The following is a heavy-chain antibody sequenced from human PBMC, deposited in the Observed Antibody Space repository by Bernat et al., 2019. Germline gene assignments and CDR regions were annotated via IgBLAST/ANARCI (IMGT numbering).Heavy chain of an antibody. Sequence: QFQLVQSGAEVKKPGSSVKVSCKASGGTFSSYAISWVRQAPGQGLEWMGRIIPILVIANYAQKFQCRGTSTAHKLTCTAYMGLSSLREEDTAVYDCVRSKGAPYCGGDCLDAFDIWGEGTMVTVSS. J-gene: IGHJ3*02. CDR2: IIPILVIA. CDR3: VRSKGAPYCGGDCLDAFDI. CDR1: GGTFSSYA. V-gene: IGHV1-69*04. D-gene: IGHD2-21*02.